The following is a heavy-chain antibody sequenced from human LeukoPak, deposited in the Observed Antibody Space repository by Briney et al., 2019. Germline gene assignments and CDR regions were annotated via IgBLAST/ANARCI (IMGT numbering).Heavy chain of an antibody. CDR3: AREPGVTNFDY. V-gene: IGHV3-21*01. D-gene: IGHD3-10*01. J-gene: IGHJ4*02. Sequence: GGSLRLSCAASGFTFSSYSMNWVRQAPGKGLEWVSSISSSSSYIYYADSVKGRFTISRDNAKNSLYLQTNSLRAEDTAVYYCAREPGVTNFDYWGQGTLVTVSS. CDR2: ISSSSSYI. CDR1: GFTFSSYS.